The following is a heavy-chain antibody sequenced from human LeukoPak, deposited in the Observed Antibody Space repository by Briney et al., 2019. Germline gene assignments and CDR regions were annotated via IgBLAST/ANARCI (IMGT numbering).Heavy chain of an antibody. J-gene: IGHJ6*02. CDR1: GYIFTSYW. D-gene: IGHD3-9*01. V-gene: IGHV5-51*01. CDR3: ARHRTYDILTGSSQYYYGMDV. Sequence: GESLKISCKGSGYIFTSYWIGWVRQVPGKGLEWMGIIYPGDSDTRYSPSFQGQVTISADKSISTAYLQWSSLKASDTAMYYCARHRTYDILTGSSQYYYGMDVWGRGTTVTVSS. CDR2: IYPGDSDT.